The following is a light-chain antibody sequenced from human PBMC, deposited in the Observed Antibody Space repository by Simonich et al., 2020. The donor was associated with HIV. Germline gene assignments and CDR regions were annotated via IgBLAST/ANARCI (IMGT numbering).Light chain of an antibody. CDR3: QSADSSVV. CDR2: KDS. V-gene: IGLV3-25*03. J-gene: IGLJ2*01. CDR1: ALPKQY. Sequence: SYELKQPPSVSVSPGQTARITCSGDALPKQYAYWYQQKPGQAPVLVIYKDSERPSGIPERFSGSSSGTTVTLTISGVQAEDEADYYCQSADSSVVFGGGTKLTVL.